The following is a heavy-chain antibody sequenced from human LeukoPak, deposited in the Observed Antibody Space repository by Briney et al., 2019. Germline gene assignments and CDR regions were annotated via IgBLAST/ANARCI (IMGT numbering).Heavy chain of an antibody. CDR3: AIMHPYYDGNGYWVQ. V-gene: IGHV3-23*01. J-gene: IGHJ4*02. CDR2: ISVSGSST. CDR1: GFTFSSYD. Sequence: GESLRLSCAASGFTFSSYDMSWVRQAPGKGLEWVSGISVSGSSTYNADSVKGRFTISRDNPRNTLYLQMNSLRAEDTALYYCAIMHPYYDGNGYWVQWGQGTLVTVSS. D-gene: IGHD3-22*01.